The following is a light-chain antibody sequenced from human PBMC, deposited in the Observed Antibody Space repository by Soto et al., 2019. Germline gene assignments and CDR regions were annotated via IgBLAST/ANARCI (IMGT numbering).Light chain of an antibody. CDR2: GAS. CDR3: QQENNWPPWT. J-gene: IGKJ1*01. CDR1: QSVSSN. V-gene: IGKV3-15*01. Sequence: EIVMTQSPATLSVSPGERATLSCRASQSVSSNLAWYQQKPGQAPRLLIYGASTRATGIPARFSGSGSGTEFTLTIRSLQSEDFAVYYCQQENNWPPWTFGQGTTVDIK.